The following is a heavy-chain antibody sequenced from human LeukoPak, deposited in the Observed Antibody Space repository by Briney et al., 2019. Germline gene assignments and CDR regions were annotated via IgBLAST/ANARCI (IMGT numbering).Heavy chain of an antibody. CDR2: ISSGGGAI. V-gene: IGHV3-11*04. CDR3: ARDGRRYCSSTSCYRGGAFDI. Sequence: GGSLRLSCAGSGLSFSDYYMSWIRQAPGKGLQSVSYISSGGGAISYADSVKGRFTISRDNAKNSLYLQMNSLRAEDTAVYYCARDGRRYCSSTSCYRGGAFDIWGQGTMVTVSS. CDR1: GLSFSDYY. J-gene: IGHJ3*02. D-gene: IGHD2-2*01.